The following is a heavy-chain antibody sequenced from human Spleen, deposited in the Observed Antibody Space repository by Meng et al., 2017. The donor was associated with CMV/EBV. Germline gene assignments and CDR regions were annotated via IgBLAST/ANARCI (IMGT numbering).Heavy chain of an antibody. CDR3: ARGLTFP. Sequence: SLSLSCAGSGFRFGDFYINWFRQAPGKWLEWVSYISKTGSTTYYAESVKGRFSISRDNTRNTVYLQMNRLRVDDTAIYFCARGLTFPWGQGTLVTVSS. V-gene: IGHV3-11*01. J-gene: IGHJ1*01. CDR2: ISKTGSTT. D-gene: IGHD2-21*02. CDR1: GFRFGDFY.